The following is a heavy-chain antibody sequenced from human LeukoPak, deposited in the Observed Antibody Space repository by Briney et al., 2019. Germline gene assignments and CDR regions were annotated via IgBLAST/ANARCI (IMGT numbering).Heavy chain of an antibody. CDR2: ISAYNGNT. CDR1: GYTFTSYG. V-gene: IGHV1-18*01. CDR3: ARDYYDSSVYFDY. D-gene: IGHD3-22*01. Sequence: RASVKLPCMASGYTFTSYGISWVRQAPGQGLEWMGWISAYNGNTNYAQNLQGRVTMTTDTSTSTAYMELRSLRSDDTAVYYCARDYYDSSVYFDYWGQGTLVTVSS. J-gene: IGHJ4*02.